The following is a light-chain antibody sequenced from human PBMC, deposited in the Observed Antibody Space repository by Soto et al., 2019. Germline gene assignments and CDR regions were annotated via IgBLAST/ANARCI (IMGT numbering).Light chain of an antibody. J-gene: IGKJ3*01. CDR1: HSVSSSY. CDR3: QHYGSSPPYT. V-gene: IGKV3-20*01. Sequence: EIVLTQSPGTLSLSPGDRATLSCRASHSVSSSYLAWYQQKPGQAPRHLIYGASSRATGIPDRFSGSGSGTDFTLTISRLEPEDFAVYYCQHYGSSPPYTFGPGTKVDIK. CDR2: GAS.